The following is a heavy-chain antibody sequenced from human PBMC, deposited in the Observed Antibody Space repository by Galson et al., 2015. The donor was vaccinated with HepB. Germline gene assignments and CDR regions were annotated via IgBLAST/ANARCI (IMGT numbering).Heavy chain of an antibody. CDR1: GYSFTSYW. Sequence: QSGAEVKKPGESLRISCKGSGYSFTSYWISWVRQMPGKGLEWMGRIDPSDSYTNYSPSFRGHVTISADKSISTAYLQWSSLKASDTTMYYCARQFGDYASYYFYGMDIWGPGTTVTVSS. CDR3: ARQFGDYASYYFYGMDI. V-gene: IGHV5-10-1*01. J-gene: IGHJ6*02. D-gene: IGHD4-17*01. CDR2: IDPSDSYT.